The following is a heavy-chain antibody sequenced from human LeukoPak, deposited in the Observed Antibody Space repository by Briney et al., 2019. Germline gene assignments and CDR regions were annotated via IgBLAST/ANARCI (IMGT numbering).Heavy chain of an antibody. CDR1: GGTFSSYA. CDR2: IIPIFGTA. D-gene: IGHD2-2*02. CDR3: ARVHCTSTVCYTGWFDP. V-gene: IGHV1-69*05. J-gene: IGHJ5*02. Sequence: SVKVSCKASGGTFSSYAISWVRQAPGQGLEWMGGIIPIFGTANYAQKFQGGVTITTEESTSTAYMELSSLRSEDTAVYYCARVHCTSTVCYTGWFDPWGQGTLVTVSS.